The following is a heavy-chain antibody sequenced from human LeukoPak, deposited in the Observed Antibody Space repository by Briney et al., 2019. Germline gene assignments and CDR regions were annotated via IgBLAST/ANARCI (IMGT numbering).Heavy chain of an antibody. Sequence: GGSLRLSCAASGFTFSSYSMNWVRQAPGKGLEWVSSISSSSSYIYYADSVKGRFTISRDNAKNSLYLQMNSLRAEDTAVYYCAKVRWDNSGWYYLDNWGQGTLVTVSS. D-gene: IGHD6-19*01. CDR3: AKVRWDNSGWYYLDN. CDR1: GFTFSSYS. J-gene: IGHJ4*02. CDR2: ISSSSSYI. V-gene: IGHV3-21*01.